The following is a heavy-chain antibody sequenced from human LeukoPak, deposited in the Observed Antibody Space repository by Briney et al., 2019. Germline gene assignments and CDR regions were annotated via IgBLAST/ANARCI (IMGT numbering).Heavy chain of an antibody. CDR2: IYPGDSDT. CDR1: GYSFTSYW. V-gene: IGHV5-51*01. J-gene: IGHJ6*03. D-gene: IGHD1-26*01. CDR3: ARNSGSYWHYYYYMDV. Sequence: GESLKISCKGSGYSFTSYWIGWVRQMPGKGLEWMGIIYPGDSDTRYSPSFQGQVTISADKSISTAYLQWSSLKASDTAMYYCARNSGSYWHYYYYMDVWGKGTTVTVSS.